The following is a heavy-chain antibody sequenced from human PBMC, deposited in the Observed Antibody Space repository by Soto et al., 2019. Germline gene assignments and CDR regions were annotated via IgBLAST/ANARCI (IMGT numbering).Heavy chain of an antibody. D-gene: IGHD1-26*01. J-gene: IGHJ4*02. CDR1: GSTFEDFA. CDR2: INWNGDNI. Sequence: EVQLVESGGGLVQPGRSLRLSWVASGSTFEDFAVHWVRQAPGKCLEWVSGINWNGDNIASADSWKVRFTISRDIDKKFVFLHMDRVSPEDTAFYHCAKDMCYSGRFAHAFDYWGQGTLVTVSS. V-gene: IGHV3-9*01. CDR3: AKDMCYSGRFAHAFDY.